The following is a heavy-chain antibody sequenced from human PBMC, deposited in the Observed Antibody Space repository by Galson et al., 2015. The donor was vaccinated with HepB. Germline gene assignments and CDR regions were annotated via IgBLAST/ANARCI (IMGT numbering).Heavy chain of an antibody. Sequence: SLRLSCAASGFIFSNYGMHWVRQAPGKGLEWVALIWYDGTNEYYADSVKGRFTISRDNSKNTLFLQMNRLRAEDTALYYCAKVQTYYDFWSGYWTTFDPWGQGTLVTVSS. CDR1: GFIFSNYG. CDR3: AKVQTYYDFWSGYWTTFDP. V-gene: IGHV3-33*06. CDR2: IWYDGTNE. J-gene: IGHJ5*02. D-gene: IGHD3-3*01.